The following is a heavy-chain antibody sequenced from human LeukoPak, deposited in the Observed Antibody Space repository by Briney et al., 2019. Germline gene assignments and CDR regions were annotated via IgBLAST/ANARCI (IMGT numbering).Heavy chain of an antibody. V-gene: IGHV3-74*01. J-gene: IGHJ4*02. Sequence: GGSLRLSCAASGFIFSSYWMHWVRQVPGKGLVWVSRINGDGSSTSYADSVKGRFTVSRDNAKNTLYLQMDSLRAEDTAVYYCATERSLGYWGEGTLVTVPS. D-gene: IGHD6-13*01. CDR2: INGDGSST. CDR1: GFIFSSYW. CDR3: ATERSLGY.